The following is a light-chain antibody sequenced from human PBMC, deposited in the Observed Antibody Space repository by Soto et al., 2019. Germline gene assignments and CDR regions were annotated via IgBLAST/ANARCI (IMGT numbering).Light chain of an antibody. CDR1: QSVSSY. J-gene: IGKJ4*01. Sequence: EIVLTQSPVTLSLSPGERATLSCRASQSVSSYLAWFQHKPGQAPRLLIYDASNRASGIPARFSGSGSGTDFTLTISSLEPEEFAVYYCQQRTYGLTFGGGTKVEIK. CDR3: QQRTYGLT. V-gene: IGKV3-11*01. CDR2: DAS.